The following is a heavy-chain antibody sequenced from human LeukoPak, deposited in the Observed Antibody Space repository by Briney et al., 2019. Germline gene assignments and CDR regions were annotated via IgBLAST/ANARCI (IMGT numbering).Heavy chain of an antibody. V-gene: IGHV1-69*01. CDR3: ASGSTVTRCMDY. CDR2: IIPIFGTA. D-gene: IGHD4-17*01. Sequence: SVKVSCKASGDTFSSYAISWVRQAPGQGLEWMGGIIPIFGTANYAQKFQGRVTITADESTSTAYMELSSLRSEDTAVYYCASGSTVTRCMDYWGQGTLVTVSS. CDR1: GDTFSSYA. J-gene: IGHJ4*02.